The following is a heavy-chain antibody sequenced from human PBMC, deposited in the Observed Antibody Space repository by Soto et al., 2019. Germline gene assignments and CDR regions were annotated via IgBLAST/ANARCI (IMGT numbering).Heavy chain of an antibody. V-gene: IGHV3-23*01. D-gene: IGHD3-16*01. CDR3: AKDTYYDYVRGDRDFDY. CDR2: ISGSGGST. Sequence: GGSLRLSCAASGFTFSSYAMSWVRQAPGKGLEWVSAISGSGGSTYYADSVKGRFTISRDNSKNTLYLQMNSLRAEDTAVYYCAKDTYYDYVRGDRDFDYWGQGTLVTVSS. CDR1: GFTFSSYA. J-gene: IGHJ4*02.